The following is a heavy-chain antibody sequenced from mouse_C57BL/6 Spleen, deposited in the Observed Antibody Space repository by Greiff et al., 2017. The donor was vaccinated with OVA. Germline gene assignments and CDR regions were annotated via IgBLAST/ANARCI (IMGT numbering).Heavy chain of an antibody. J-gene: IGHJ2*01. D-gene: IGHD3-3*01. CDR1: GYTFTDYY. CDR2: INPNNGGT. CDR3: ARTGQDFSMDY. V-gene: IGHV1-26*01. Sequence: EVQLQQSGPELVKPGASVKISCKASGYTFTDYYMNWVKQSHGKSLEWIGDINPNNGGTRYNQKFKGKATLTVDKTSSTAYMELRSLTSEDSAVYYCARTGQDFSMDYWGQGTTLTVSS.